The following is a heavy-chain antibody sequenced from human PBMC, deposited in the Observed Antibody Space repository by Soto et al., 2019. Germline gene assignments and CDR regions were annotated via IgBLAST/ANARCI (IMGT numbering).Heavy chain of an antibody. J-gene: IGHJ4*02. CDR3: AREFGFLRYIDY. D-gene: IGHD3-9*01. Sequence: PSETLSLTCAVSGGSISSSNWWSWVRQPPGKGLEWIGEIYHSGSTNYNPSLKSRVTISVDKSKNQFSLKLSSVTAADTAMYYCAREFGFLRYIDYWGQGTLVTVSS. CDR1: GGSISSSNW. V-gene: IGHV4-4*02. CDR2: IYHSGST.